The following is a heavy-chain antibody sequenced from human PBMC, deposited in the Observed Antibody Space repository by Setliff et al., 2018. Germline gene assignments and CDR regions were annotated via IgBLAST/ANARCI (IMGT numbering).Heavy chain of an antibody. V-gene: IGHV4-34*01. J-gene: IGHJ6*02. CDR1: GGSFSNYY. D-gene: IGHD5-12*01. CDR2: VSHSGST. Sequence: SETLSLTCAVYGGSFSNYYWSWIRQPPGGGLEWLGEVSHSGSTNYKPSLKGRVTISVDTSKNQVSLKLSSVTAADTAVYYCARDQWVRSPPLYFSYSMDVWGQGTTVTVSS. CDR3: ARDQWVRSPPLYFSYSMDV.